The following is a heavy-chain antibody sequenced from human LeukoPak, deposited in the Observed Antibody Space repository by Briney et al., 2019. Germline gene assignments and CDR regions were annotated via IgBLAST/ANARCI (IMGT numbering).Heavy chain of an antibody. Sequence: GSLRLSCAASGFTFSSFAMHWVRQAPGKGLEWASVLSYDGSNKYYADSVKGRFTISRDNSKNTLYLQMNSLRAEDTAVYYCAKDRELYSRSWYYFDYWGQGTLVTDSS. CDR1: GFTFSSFA. CDR2: LSYDGSNK. V-gene: IGHV3-30-3*01. CDR3: AKDRELYSRSWYYFDY. J-gene: IGHJ4*02. D-gene: IGHD6-13*01.